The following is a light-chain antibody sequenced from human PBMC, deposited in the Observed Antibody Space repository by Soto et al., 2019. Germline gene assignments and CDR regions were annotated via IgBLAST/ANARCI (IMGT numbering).Light chain of an antibody. Sequence: QAVVTQPPSASGTPGQRVTISCSGSSSSIGTNSVSWYQKLPRTAPKLLIYRNDQRPSGVPDRFSGSKSDTSASLAISGLQSEDEADYYCAAWDDSLKGLVFGGGTQLTVL. CDR2: RND. CDR3: AAWDDSLKGLV. V-gene: IGLV1-44*01. J-gene: IGLJ2*01. CDR1: SSSIGTNS.